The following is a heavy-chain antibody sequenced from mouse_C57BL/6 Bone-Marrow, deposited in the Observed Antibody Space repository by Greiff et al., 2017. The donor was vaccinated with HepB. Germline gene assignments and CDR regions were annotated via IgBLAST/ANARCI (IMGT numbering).Heavy chain of an antibody. CDR2: INPSSGYT. Sequence: QVHVKQSGAELAKPGASVKLSCKASGYTFTSYWMHWVKQRPGQGLEWIGYINPSSGYTKYNQKFKDKATLTADKSSSTAYMQLSSLTYEDSAVYYCASPIGDYGSRRWYFDVWGTGTTVTVSS. CDR1: GYTFTSYW. CDR3: ASPIGDYGSRRWYFDV. V-gene: IGHV1-7*01. J-gene: IGHJ1*03. D-gene: IGHD1-1*01.